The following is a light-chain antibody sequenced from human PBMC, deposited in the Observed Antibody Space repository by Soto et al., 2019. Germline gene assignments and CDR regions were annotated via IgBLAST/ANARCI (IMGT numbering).Light chain of an antibody. Sequence: QPVLTQSPSVSASLGASVKRTCTLSSGHSTYAIAWHQQQPEKGPRFLMKINSDGSHSKGDGFFDRFSGSSSGAERHLTISSLQSEDEADYYCQSLGTGIQVFGGGTKLTVL. V-gene: IGLV4-69*01. CDR1: SGHSTYA. J-gene: IGLJ3*02. CDR3: QSLGTGIQV. CDR2: INSDGSH.